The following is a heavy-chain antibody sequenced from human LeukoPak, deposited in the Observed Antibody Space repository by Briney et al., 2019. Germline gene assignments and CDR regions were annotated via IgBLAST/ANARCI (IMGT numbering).Heavy chain of an antibody. CDR3: ARDQFNGGYGGYYYYRMDV. V-gene: IGHV1-69*04. CDR1: GGTFSSYA. J-gene: IGHJ6*02. D-gene: IGHD5-12*01. CDR2: IIPILGIA. Sequence: ASVKVSCKASGGTFSSYAISWVRQAPGQGLEWMGRIIPILGIANYAQKFQGRVTITADKSTSTAYMELSSLRSEDTAVYYCARDQFNGGYGGYYYYRMDVWGQGTTVTVSS.